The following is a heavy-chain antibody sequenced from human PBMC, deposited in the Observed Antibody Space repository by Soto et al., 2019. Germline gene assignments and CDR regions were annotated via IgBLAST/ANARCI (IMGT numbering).Heavy chain of an antibody. D-gene: IGHD6-19*01. Sequence: GGSLILSCAASGLTFSSYAMSWVRQAPGKGLEWVSAISGSGGSTFYADSVKGRFTISRDNSKNTLFLQMNSLRAEDTAVYYCAGRITVAGTLAYWGQGTPVTVSS. CDR1: GLTFSSYA. CDR3: AGRITVAGTLAY. J-gene: IGHJ4*02. V-gene: IGHV3-23*01. CDR2: ISGSGGST.